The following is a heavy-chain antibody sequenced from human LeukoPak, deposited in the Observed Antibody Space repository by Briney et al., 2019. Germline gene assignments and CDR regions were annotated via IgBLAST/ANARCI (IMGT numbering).Heavy chain of an antibody. Sequence: GGSLRLSCAASGFTFSSYGMHWVRQAPGKGLGWVAVIWYDGSNKYYADSVKGRFTISRDNSKNTLYLQMNSLRAEDTAVYYCAKDQPTYYDSSGSLDYWGQGTLVTVSS. D-gene: IGHD3-22*01. CDR2: IWYDGSNK. CDR3: AKDQPTYYDSSGSLDY. CDR1: GFTFSSYG. V-gene: IGHV3-33*06. J-gene: IGHJ4*02.